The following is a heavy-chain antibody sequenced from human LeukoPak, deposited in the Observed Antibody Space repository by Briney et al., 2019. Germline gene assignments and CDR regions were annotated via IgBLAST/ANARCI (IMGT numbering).Heavy chain of an antibody. CDR1: GGTFNSYT. D-gene: IGHD3-22*01. CDR3: ARGPRDVVIKELVDY. CDR2: IIPILGVA. V-gene: IGHV1-69*02. J-gene: IGHJ4*02. Sequence: SVKVSCKASGGTFNSYTFSWVRQAPGQGLQWMGRIIPILGVANYAQEFQGRVTITAYKSTSTVYMEVSSLRFEEPAVYYCARGPRDVVIKELVDYWGQGTLVTVSS.